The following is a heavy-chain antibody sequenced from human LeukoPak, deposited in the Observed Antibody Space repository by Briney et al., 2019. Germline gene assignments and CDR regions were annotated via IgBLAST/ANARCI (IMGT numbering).Heavy chain of an antibody. CDR2: IYYSGSA. Sequence: SETLSLTCTVSGGSVSSGGYYWSWIRQHPGRGLEWIGYIYYSGSAYYNPSLKSRVTISVDTSENQFSLKLSSVTAADTAVYYCARVNYGSATKEDYWGQGTLVTVSS. V-gene: IGHV4-31*03. D-gene: IGHD3-10*01. CDR3: ARVNYGSATKEDY. J-gene: IGHJ4*02. CDR1: GGSVSSGGYY.